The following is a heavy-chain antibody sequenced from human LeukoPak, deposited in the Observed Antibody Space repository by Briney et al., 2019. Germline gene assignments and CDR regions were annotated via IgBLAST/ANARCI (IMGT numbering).Heavy chain of an antibody. J-gene: IGHJ4*02. Sequence: GGSLRLSCTTSGLSFSTSGFNWVRQAPGKGLEWVASIGPTGFDRYHADSIKGRFTISRDNANNFLYLQMDSLRAEDTAVYYCASETNGRHYDYWGQGTLLTVSS. CDR1: GLSFSTSG. V-gene: IGHV3-21*06. D-gene: IGHD1-14*01. CDR2: IGPTGFDR. CDR3: ASETNGRHYDY.